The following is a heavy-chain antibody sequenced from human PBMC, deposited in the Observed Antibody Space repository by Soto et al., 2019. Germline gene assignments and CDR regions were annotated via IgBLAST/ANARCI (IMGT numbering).Heavy chain of an antibody. J-gene: IGHJ3*02. CDR3: ARLLVPAARGAFDI. D-gene: IGHD2-2*01. CDR1: GGTFSSHT. CDR2: IIPILGIA. Sequence: SVKVSCTASGGTFSSHTISWVRQAPGQGLEWMGRIIPILGIANYAQKLQGRVTITADKSTSTAYMELSSLRSEDTAVYYCARLLVPAARGAFDIWGQGTMVTVSS. V-gene: IGHV1-69*02.